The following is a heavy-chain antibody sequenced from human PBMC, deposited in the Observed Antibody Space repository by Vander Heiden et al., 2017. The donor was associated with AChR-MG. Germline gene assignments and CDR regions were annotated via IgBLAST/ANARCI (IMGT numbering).Heavy chain of an antibody. Sequence: QVQLQESGPGLVKPSETLSLTCTVSGGSISSYYWSWIRQPPGKGLEWIGYIYYSGSTNYNPSLKSRVTISVDTSKNQFSLKLSSVTAADTAVYYCARGVTVAWLDYWGQGTLVTVAS. CDR1: GGSISSYY. V-gene: IGHV4-59*01. D-gene: IGHD4-17*01. J-gene: IGHJ4*02. CDR3: ARGVTVAWLDY. CDR2: IYYSGST.